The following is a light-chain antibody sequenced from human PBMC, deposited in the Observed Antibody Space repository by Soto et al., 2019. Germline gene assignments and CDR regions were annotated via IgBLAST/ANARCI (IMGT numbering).Light chain of an antibody. CDR2: GAS. Sequence: EIVLTQSPGTLSLSPGERATLSCRACQSVSSSYLAWYQQKPGQAPRLLIYGASSRATGIPDRFSGSGSGTDFTLTSSRLEPEDFAVYYCQQYCSSPLVTFGQGTRLEIK. CDR1: QSVSSSY. J-gene: IGKJ5*01. V-gene: IGKV3-20*01. CDR3: QQYCSSPLVT.